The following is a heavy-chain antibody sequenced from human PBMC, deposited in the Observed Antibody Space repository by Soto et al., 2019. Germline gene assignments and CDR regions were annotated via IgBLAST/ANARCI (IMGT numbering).Heavy chain of an antibody. CDR3: ARDRAESGWYAGGLYYYYYGMDV. CDR1: GYTFTSYG. CDR2: ISAYNGNT. V-gene: IGHV1-18*01. D-gene: IGHD6-19*01. J-gene: IGHJ6*02. Sequence: QVQLVQSGAEVKKPGASVKVSCKASGYTFTSYGISWVRQAPGQGLEWMGWISAYNGNTNYAQKLQGRVTMTTDTSTSTAYMELRSLRSDDTAVYYCARDRAESGWYAGGLYYYYYGMDVWGQGTTVTVSS.